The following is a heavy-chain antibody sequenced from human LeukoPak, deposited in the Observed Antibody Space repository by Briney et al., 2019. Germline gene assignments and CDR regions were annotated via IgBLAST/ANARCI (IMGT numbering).Heavy chain of an antibody. V-gene: IGHV4-31*03. J-gene: IGHJ5*02. CDR2: IYYSGST. CDR1: GGSISSGGYY. Sequence: SETLSLTCTVSGGSISSGGYYWSWIRRHPGKGLEWIGYIYYSGSTYYNPSLKSRVTISVDTSKNQFSLKLSSVTAADTAVYYCARDGAVAGTHSFDPWGQGTLVTVSS. CDR3: ARDGAVAGTHSFDP. D-gene: IGHD6-19*01.